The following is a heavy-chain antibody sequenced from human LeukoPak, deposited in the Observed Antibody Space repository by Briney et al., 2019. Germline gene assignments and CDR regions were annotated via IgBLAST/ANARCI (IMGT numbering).Heavy chain of an antibody. J-gene: IGHJ4*02. CDR1: GGSISSGGYY. CDR3: ARGTTNRPLGYWLDY. CDR2: IYYSGST. Sequence: SETLSLTCTVSGGSISSGGYYWSWIRQHPGRGLEWIGYIYYSGSTYYNPSLKSRVTISVDTSKNQFSLKLSSVTAADTAVYYCARGTTNRPLGYWLDYWGQGTLVTVSS. D-gene: IGHD2-8*02. V-gene: IGHV4-31*03.